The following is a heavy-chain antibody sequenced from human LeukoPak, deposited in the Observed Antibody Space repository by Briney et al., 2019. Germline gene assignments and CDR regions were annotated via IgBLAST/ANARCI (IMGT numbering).Heavy chain of an antibody. CDR3: AKEPPYCGADCYFLLDF. CDR2: ISSGDGRT. CDR1: GFTSFSYS. J-gene: IGHJ4*02. D-gene: IGHD2-21*02. V-gene: IGHV3-23*01. Sequence: PGGGLRQSSAASGFTSFSYSMKWVRPAPPRGGERVSYISSGDGRTYYADSVRGRFTISRDNSKKTLYLQVNSLRAEDTAVYYCAKEPPYCGADCYFLLDFWGQGTLVTVSS.